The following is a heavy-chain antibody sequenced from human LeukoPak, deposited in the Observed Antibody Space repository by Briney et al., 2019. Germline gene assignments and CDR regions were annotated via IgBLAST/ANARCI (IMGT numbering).Heavy chain of an antibody. D-gene: IGHD5-18*01. J-gene: IGHJ4*02. Sequence: PSETLSLTCTVSGGSISSSSHYWGWIRQPPGKGLEWIGTIYYSGITYFNPSLKSRVTISVDTSKNQFSLRLRSVTAADTAVYYCARHLGYSFYYFDYWGQGTLVTVSS. V-gene: IGHV4-39*01. CDR3: ARHLGYSFYYFDY. CDR2: IYYSGIT. CDR1: GGSISSSSHY.